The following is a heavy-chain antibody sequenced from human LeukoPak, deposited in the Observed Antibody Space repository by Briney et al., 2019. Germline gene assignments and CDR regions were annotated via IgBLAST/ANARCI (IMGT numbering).Heavy chain of an antibody. D-gene: IGHD2-2*01. CDR2: IYYGGST. J-gene: IGHJ3*01. Sequence: SETLSLTCTVSGGSISSSSYYWGWIRQPPGKGLEWIGSIYYGGSTYYSPSLKSRVTLSVDTFKNQFSLKLTSVTAADTAVYYCARYCSSTSCSPGAYDVWGQGTMVTVSS. V-gene: IGHV4-39*01. CDR3: ARYCSSTSCSPGAYDV. CDR1: GGSISSSSYY.